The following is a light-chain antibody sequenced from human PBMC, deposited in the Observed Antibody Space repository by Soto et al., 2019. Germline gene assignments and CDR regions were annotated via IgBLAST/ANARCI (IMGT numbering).Light chain of an antibody. CDR3: CSYAGSSTYVV. Sequence: QSALTQPASVSGSPGQSITISCTGTSSDVGSYNLVSWYQQHPGKAPKVMIYEGSKRPSGVSNRFSGSKSGNTASLTISGLQAGDEADYYCCSYAGSSTYVVFGGGTKLTVL. CDR2: EGS. CDR1: SSDVGSYNL. J-gene: IGLJ2*01. V-gene: IGLV2-23*01.